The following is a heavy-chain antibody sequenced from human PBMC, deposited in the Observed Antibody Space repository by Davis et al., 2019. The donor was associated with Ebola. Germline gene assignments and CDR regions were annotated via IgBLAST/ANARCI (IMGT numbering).Heavy chain of an antibody. J-gene: IGHJ5*02. D-gene: IGHD1-26*01. Sequence: ASVKVSCKASGYTFTDYYIHWVRQAPGQGLEWMGWINPNSGGTNYARKFQGRVTMTRDPSISTTYMEISSLRSDDTAVYFWARAGWELLRGWFDPWGQGTLVTVSS. CDR1: GYTFTDYY. CDR3: ARAGWELLRGWFDP. V-gene: IGHV1-2*02. CDR2: INPNSGGT.